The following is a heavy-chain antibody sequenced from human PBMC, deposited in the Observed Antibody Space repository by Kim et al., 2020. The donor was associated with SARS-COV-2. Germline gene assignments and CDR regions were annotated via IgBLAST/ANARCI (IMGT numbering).Heavy chain of an antibody. Sequence: SETLSLTCTVSGGSISSGGYYWSWIRQHPGKGLEWIGYIYYSGSTYYNPSLKSRVTISVDTSKNQFSLKLSSVTAADTAVYYCARDFRGAIFGVPPLTHLDVWGTGTTVTVSS. J-gene: IGHJ6*04. CDR1: GGSISSGGYY. V-gene: IGHV4-31*03. D-gene: IGHD3-3*01. CDR3: ARDFRGAIFGVPPLTHLDV. CDR2: IYYSGST.